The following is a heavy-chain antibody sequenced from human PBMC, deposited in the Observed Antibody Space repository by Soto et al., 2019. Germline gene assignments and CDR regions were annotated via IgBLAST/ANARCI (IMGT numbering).Heavy chain of an antibody. CDR2: IKQDGSEK. CDR1: GFTFSSYW. CDR3: AKLNSYSSSEP. Sequence: GGSLRLSCAASGFTFSSYWMSWVRQAPGKGLEWVANIKQDGSEKYYVDSVKGRFTISRDNSKNTLYLQMNSLRAEDTAVYYCAKLNSYSSSEPWGQGTVVTVSS. J-gene: IGHJ4*02. V-gene: IGHV3-7*03. D-gene: IGHD6-6*01.